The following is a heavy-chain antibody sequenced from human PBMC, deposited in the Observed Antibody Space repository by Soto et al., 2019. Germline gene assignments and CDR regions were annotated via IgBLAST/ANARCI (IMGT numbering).Heavy chain of an antibody. J-gene: IGHJ4*02. CDR3: ARHGSY. CDR2: IYFSGST. CDR1: GVSITNTSYY. V-gene: IGHV4-39*01. Sequence: QLQLQESGPGLVKPSETLSLTCTVSGVSITNTSYYWGWIRQPPGKGLEWIGTIYFSGSTFYNPSLKSRLTISVDTSKNQCSLRLSSVTAADTAVYYCARHGSYWGQGTLVAVPS.